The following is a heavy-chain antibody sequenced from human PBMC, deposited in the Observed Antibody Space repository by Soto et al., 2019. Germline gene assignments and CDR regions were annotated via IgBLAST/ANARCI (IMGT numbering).Heavy chain of an antibody. CDR1: GDSVSSNSAA. CDR3: ARVWNYVGYYYYGMDV. V-gene: IGHV6-1*01. D-gene: IGHD1-7*01. CDR2: TYYRSKWYN. J-gene: IGHJ6*02. Sequence: SPTLSLPCVISGDSVSSNSAAWNWTRQSPSRGLEWLGRTYYRSKWYNDYAVSVKSRITINPDTSKNQFSLQLNSVTPEDTAVYYCARVWNYVGYYYYGMDVWGQGTTVTVSS.